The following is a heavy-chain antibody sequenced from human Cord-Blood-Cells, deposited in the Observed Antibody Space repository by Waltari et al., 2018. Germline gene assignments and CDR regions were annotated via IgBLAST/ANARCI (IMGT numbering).Heavy chain of an antibody. CDR1: GGTFSSYA. D-gene: IGHD4-4*01. V-gene: IGHV1-69*01. CDR2: TSPIFGTA. Sequence: QVQLVQSGAEVKKPGSSVKVSCKASGGTFSSYAISWVRQAPGQGLEWMGGTSPIFGTANYAQKFQGRVTITADESTSTADIERSSLRSEDTAVYYCARRGRDYSNYYYYGMDVWGQGTTVTVSS. CDR3: ARRGRDYSNYYYYGMDV. J-gene: IGHJ6*02.